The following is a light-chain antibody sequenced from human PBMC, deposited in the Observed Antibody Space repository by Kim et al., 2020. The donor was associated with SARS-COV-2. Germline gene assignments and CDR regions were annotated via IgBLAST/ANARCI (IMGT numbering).Light chain of an antibody. CDR1: QSLLYRNGYNY. V-gene: IGKV2-28*01. CDR2: LGS. Sequence: DIVITQSPLSLPVTPGEPASISCRSSQSLLYRNGYNYLVWYLQKPGHSPQLLIHLGSNRASGVPDRFSGSGSGTDFTLKISTVEAEDTGVYYCMQVLQTPYTFGQGTKLEI. J-gene: IGKJ2*01. CDR3: MQVLQTPYT.